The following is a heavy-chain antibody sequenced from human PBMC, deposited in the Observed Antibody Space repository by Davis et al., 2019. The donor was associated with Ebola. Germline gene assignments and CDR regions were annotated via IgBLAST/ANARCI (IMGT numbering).Heavy chain of an antibody. V-gene: IGHV3-7*01. CDR3: AREQWLERGEALDI. J-gene: IGHJ3*02. D-gene: IGHD6-19*01. Sequence: GESLKISCAASGFTFSRYWMSWVRQAPGEGLEWVANIKQDGSERYYVDSVKGRFTISRDNAKNSLSLQMNSLRAEDTAVYYCAREQWLERGEALDIRGQGTLVTVSS. CDR1: GFTFSRYW. CDR2: IKQDGSER.